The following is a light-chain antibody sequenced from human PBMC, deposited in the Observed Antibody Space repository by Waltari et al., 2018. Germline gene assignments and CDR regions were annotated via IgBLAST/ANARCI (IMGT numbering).Light chain of an antibody. Sequence: EIVMTQSPGTLSVSPGEKATLSCRASQSVSSNLAWYQQKPGQSPRLLIYVASTRATGIPARFSGSGSGTDFTLTISSLQSEDFAVYYCQHSDTFGQGTKLEIK. CDR2: VAS. CDR1: QSVSSN. CDR3: QHSDT. J-gene: IGKJ2*01. V-gene: IGKV3-15*01.